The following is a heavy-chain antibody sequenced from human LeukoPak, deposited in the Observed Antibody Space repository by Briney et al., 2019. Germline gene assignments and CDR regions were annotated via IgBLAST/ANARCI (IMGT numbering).Heavy chain of an antibody. V-gene: IGHV4-39*07. CDR1: GGSISSSSYH. CDR3: ARYGSADSSVYYYIDY. D-gene: IGHD3-22*01. Sequence: SETLSLTCTVSGGSISSSSYHWGWIRQPPGKGLEWIGSIYYSGSTYYNPSLKSRVTISVDTSKNQFSLKLSSVTAADTAVYYCARYGSADSSVYYYIDYWGQGTLVTVSS. CDR2: IYYSGST. J-gene: IGHJ4*02.